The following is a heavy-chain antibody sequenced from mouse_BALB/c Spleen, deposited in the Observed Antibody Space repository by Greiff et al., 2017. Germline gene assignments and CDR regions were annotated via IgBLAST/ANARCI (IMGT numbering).Heavy chain of an antibody. CDR3: ARAYGYDEGAWFAY. Sequence: EVQLVESGGGLVKPGGSLKLSCAASGFTFSSYTMSWVRQTPEKRLEWVAYISNGGGSTYYPDTVKGRFTISRDNAKNTLYLQMSSLKSEDTAMYYCARAYGYDEGAWFAYWGQGTLVTVSA. V-gene: IGHV5-12-2*01. CDR2: ISNGGGST. CDR1: GFTFSSYT. D-gene: IGHD2-2*01. J-gene: IGHJ3*01.